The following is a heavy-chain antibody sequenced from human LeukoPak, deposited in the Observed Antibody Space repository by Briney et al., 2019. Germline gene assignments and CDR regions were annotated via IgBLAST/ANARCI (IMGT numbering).Heavy chain of an antibody. CDR3: ARGRDIVVVVAATLDAFDI. D-gene: IGHD2-15*01. CDR2: IIPIFGTA. J-gene: IGHJ3*02. V-gene: IGHV1-69*13. CDR1: GFTFTSYD. Sequence: GASVKVSCKASGFTFTSYDISWVRQAPGQGLEWTGGIIPIFGTANYAQKFQGRVTITADESTSTAYMELSSLRSEDTAVYYCARGRDIVVVVAATLDAFDIWGQGTMVTVSS.